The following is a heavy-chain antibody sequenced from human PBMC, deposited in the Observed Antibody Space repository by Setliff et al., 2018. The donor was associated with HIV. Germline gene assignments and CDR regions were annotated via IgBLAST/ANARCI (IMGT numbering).Heavy chain of an antibody. Sequence: LSETLSLTCTVSGDSISDYYWSWIRQSPGKGLEWIGYVYYTGTTSLNPSVKTRVSMSVDTSKKHFSMRLTSVTSADTAIYYCARADYESGSYFFDYWGQGTLVTVSS. CDR3: ARADYESGSYFFDY. J-gene: IGHJ4*02. CDR2: VYYTGTT. V-gene: IGHV4-59*01. CDR1: GDSISDYY. D-gene: IGHD3-22*01.